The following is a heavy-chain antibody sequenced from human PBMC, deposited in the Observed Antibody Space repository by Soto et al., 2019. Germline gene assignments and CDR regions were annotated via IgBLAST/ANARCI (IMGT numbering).Heavy chain of an antibody. CDR1: GFTFSSYA. CDR2: ISGSGGST. D-gene: IGHD2-8*01. Sequence: PGGSLRLSCAASGFTFSSYAMSWVRQAPGKGLEWVSAISGSGGSTYYADSVKGRFTISRDNSKNSLYLQMNSLRAEDTAVYYRARLNCTNGVCYTSPFDYWGQGTLVTVSS. J-gene: IGHJ4*02. V-gene: IGHV3-23*01. CDR3: ARLNCTNGVCYTSPFDY.